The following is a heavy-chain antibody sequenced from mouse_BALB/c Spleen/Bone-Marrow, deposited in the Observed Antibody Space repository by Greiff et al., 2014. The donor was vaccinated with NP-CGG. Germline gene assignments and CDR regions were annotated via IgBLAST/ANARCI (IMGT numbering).Heavy chain of an antibody. D-gene: IGHD1-1*01. CDR3: AREGYYGSPFAY. V-gene: IGHV1-7*01. Sequence: QVHVKQSGAELAKPGASVKMSCKASGYTFTSYWMHWVKQRPGQGLEWIGYINPSTGYTEYNQKFKDKATLTADKSSSTAYMQLRRLTSEDSAVYYCAREGYYGSPFAYWGQGTLVTVSA. CDR2: INPSTGYT. J-gene: IGHJ3*01. CDR1: GYTFTSYW.